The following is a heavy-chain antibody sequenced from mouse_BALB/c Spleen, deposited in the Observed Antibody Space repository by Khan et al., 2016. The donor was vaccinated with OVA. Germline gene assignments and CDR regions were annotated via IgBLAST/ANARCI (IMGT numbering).Heavy chain of an antibody. Sequence: VQLVESGAELAKPGASVKMSCKASGYTFLNYWILWVKQRPGQGLEWIGYINPSTGYTEYNQNFKDKATLTADKSSSTAYMQLGSLTSEDSAVYYCARRGLRWDFDYWGQGTTLTVSS. V-gene: IGHV1-7*01. CDR1: GYTFLNYW. D-gene: IGHD1-1*01. CDR2: INPSTGYT. J-gene: IGHJ2*01. CDR3: ARRGLRWDFDY.